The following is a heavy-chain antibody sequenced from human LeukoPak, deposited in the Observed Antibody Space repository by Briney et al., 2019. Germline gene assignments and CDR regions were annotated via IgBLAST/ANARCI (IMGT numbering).Heavy chain of an antibody. CDR2: ISDYNGVV. CDR1: GYTFLSYG. CDR3: ARGRYYDYVWGSYRYTEPPDY. Sequence: GASVKVSCTTSGYTFLSYGITWVRQAPGQGLEWMGWISDYNGVVHYAQKFQGRVTMTRNTSISTAYMELSSLRSEDTAVYYCARGRYYDYVWGSYRYTEPPDYWGQGTLVTVSS. D-gene: IGHD3-16*02. V-gene: IGHV1-8*01. J-gene: IGHJ4*02.